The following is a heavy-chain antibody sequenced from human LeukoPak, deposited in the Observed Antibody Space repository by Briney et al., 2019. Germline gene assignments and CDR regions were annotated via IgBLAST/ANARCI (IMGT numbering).Heavy chain of an antibody. CDR1: GYTFTSYY. CDR3: AREWPTFYMDV. V-gene: IGHV1-46*01. J-gene: IGHJ6*03. CDR2: INPSGGST. Sequence: GASVKVSCKASGYTFTSYYMHWVRQAPGQGLEWMGIINPSGGSTSYAQKFQGRVTMTRDMSTSTVYMELSSLRSEDTAVYYCAREWPTFYMDVWGKGTTVTVSS. D-gene: IGHD5-12*01.